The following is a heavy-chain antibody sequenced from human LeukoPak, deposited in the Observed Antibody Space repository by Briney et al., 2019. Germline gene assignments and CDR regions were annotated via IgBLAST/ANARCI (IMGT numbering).Heavy chain of an antibody. D-gene: IGHD1-26*01. J-gene: IGHJ5*02. Sequence: PGRSLRLSCAASGFTFSRHPMHWVRQAPGKGLEWVAVILYDGSEKYYTESVKGRFTISRDNSKNTLYLQMDSLRAEDTAVYYCARSLVVGATYPYHWGQGTLVTVSS. CDR1: GFTFSRHP. CDR2: ILYDGSEK. V-gene: IGHV3-30*04. CDR3: ARSLVVGATYPYH.